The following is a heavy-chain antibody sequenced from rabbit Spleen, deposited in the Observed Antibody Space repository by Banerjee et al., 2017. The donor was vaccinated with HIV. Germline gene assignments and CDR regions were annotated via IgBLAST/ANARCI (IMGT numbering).Heavy chain of an antibody. CDR3: ARDTGTSFSTYGMDL. CDR2: IGTGSGTT. V-gene: IGHV1S40*01. CDR1: GFSFSSGYY. J-gene: IGHJ6*01. D-gene: IGHD8-1*01. Sequence: EESGGGLVKPGASLTLTCKASGFSFSSGYYVSWVRQAPGKGLEWIGCIGTGSGTTWFANWAKGRFTISKTSSTTVTLQMTTLTAADTATYFCARDTGTSFSTYGMDLWGPGTLVTVS.